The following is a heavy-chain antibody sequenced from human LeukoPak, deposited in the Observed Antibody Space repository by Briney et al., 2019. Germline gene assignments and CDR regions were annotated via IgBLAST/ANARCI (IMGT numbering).Heavy chain of an antibody. D-gene: IGHD1-26*01. V-gene: IGHV4-39*07. J-gene: IGHJ4*02. Sequence: SETLSLTCTVSGDSISSSNDYWGWIRQPPGKGLEWIGSFYHSGSTYYNPSLKSRVTISVETSKNQFSLKLSSVTAADTAVYYCARDGRFPPEVLPRYFDYWGQGTLVTVSS. CDR2: FYHSGST. CDR3: ARDGRFPPEVLPRYFDY. CDR1: GDSISSSNDY.